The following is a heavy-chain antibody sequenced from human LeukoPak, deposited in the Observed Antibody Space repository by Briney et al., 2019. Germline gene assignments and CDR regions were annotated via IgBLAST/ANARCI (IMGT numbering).Heavy chain of an antibody. V-gene: IGHV3-48*01. CDR1: GFTFSSYS. Sequence: GGSLRLSCAASGFTFSSYSMNWVRQAPGKGLEWVSSISSSSSTIYYADSVKGRFTISRDNAKNSLYLQMNSLRAEDTAVYYCAREVGATRGADYWGQGTLVTVSS. J-gene: IGHJ4*02. CDR3: AREVGATRGADY. CDR2: ISSSSSTI. D-gene: IGHD1-26*01.